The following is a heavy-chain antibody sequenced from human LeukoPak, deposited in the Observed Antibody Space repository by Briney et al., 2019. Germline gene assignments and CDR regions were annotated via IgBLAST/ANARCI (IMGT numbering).Heavy chain of an antibody. CDR2: ISGSGGST. Sequence: GGSLRLSCAASGFTFSSYGMSWVRQAPGKGLEWVSAISGSGGSTYYADSVKGRFTISRDNSKNTLYLQMNSLRAEDTAVYYCAKSVGLWFGNFDYWGQGTLVTVSS. CDR1: GFTFSSYG. CDR3: AKSVGLWFGNFDY. J-gene: IGHJ4*02. V-gene: IGHV3-23*01. D-gene: IGHD3-10*01.